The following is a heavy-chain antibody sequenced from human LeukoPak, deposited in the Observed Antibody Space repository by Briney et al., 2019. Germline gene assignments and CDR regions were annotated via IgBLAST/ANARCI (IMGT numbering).Heavy chain of an antibody. CDR1: GFTFSNAW. CDR2: ISSGSNYI. D-gene: IGHD6-19*01. CDR3: ARAVAGTTYYYYYYMDV. V-gene: IGHV3-21*01. Sequence: PGGSLRLSCAASGFTFSNAWMSWVRQAPGKGLEWVSSISSGSNYIYYADSVKGRFTISRDNAKNSLYLQMNSLRAEDTAVYYCARAVAGTTYYYYYYMDVWGKGTTVTISS. J-gene: IGHJ6*03.